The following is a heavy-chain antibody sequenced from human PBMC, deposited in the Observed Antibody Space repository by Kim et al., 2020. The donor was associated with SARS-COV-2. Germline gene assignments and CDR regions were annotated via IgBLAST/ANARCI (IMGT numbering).Heavy chain of an antibody. J-gene: IGHJ6*02. V-gene: IGHV4-34*01. CDR2: INHSGST. D-gene: IGHD3-9*01. Sequence: SETLSLTCAVYGGSFSGYYWSWIRQPPGKGLEWIGEINHSGSTNYNPSLKSRVTISVDTSKNQFSLKLSSVTAADTAVYYCAWGADYDILTGYLGLDVWGQGTTVTVSS. CDR3: AWGADYDILTGYLGLDV. CDR1: GGSFSGYY.